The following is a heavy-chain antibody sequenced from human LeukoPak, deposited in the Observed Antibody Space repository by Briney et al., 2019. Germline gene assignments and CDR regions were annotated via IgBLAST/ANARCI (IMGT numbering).Heavy chain of an antibody. D-gene: IGHD3-3*01. Sequence: GVSVRLFRAACLYILNTYEIIWVRQAPAKAREGLSFISTSGTTRYYADSVKGRFTISRDNAKNSLYIQMNSLRAEDTAVSYCARGLASGYPPIPFDYWGQGTLVTVSS. V-gene: IGHV3-48*03. CDR1: LYILNTYE. CDR3: ARGLASGYPPIPFDY. J-gene: IGHJ4*02. CDR2: ISTSGTTR.